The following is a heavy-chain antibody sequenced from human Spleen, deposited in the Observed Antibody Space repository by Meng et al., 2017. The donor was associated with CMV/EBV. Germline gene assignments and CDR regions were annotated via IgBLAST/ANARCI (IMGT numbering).Heavy chain of an antibody. Sequence: SGGCGRSRGCYWGWSRQPPGEGLGWVGSVYYSGSTYYGPTVKSRVTISIDTSKNKFSLNLSSVTAADTAVYYCASKSRWGVPNYDDFWGQGALVTVSS. D-gene: IGHD3-10*01. J-gene: IGHJ4*02. CDR2: VYYSGST. CDR3: ASKSRWGVPNYDDF. V-gene: IGHV4-39*01. CDR1: GGCGRSRGCY.